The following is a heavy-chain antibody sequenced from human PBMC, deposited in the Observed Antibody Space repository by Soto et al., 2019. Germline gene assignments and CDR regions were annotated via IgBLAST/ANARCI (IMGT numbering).Heavy chain of an antibody. J-gene: IGHJ4*02. Sequence: GGSLRLSCETSGFSFSVYGMHWVRQAPGKGLEWVAVIWYDASKQFYAASVEGRFTISRDNSKAILYLQMNSLRAEDTAVYYCAAWAEGATEVHWGQGTLVTVS. D-gene: IGHD2-15*01. CDR2: IWYDASKQ. V-gene: IGHV3-33*01. CDR1: GFSFSVYG. CDR3: AAWAEGATEVH.